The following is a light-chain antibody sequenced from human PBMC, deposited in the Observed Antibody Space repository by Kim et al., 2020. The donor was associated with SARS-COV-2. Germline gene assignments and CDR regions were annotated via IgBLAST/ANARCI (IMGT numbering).Light chain of an antibody. Sequence: QSVLTQPPSVSGAPGQRVTISCTGSSSNIGANSDVHWYQHLPGTAPKLLIHGNTNRPSGVPDRFSGSKSGTSASLAITGLQAEDEADYYCQSYDSSLSGYVFGTGTEVTVL. V-gene: IGLV1-40*01. CDR3: QSYDSSLSGYV. J-gene: IGLJ1*01. CDR1: SSNIGANSD. CDR2: GNT.